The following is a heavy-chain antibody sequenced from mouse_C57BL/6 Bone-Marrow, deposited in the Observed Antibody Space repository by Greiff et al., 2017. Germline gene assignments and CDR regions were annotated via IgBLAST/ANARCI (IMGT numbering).Heavy chain of an antibody. V-gene: IGHV1-76*01. CDR1: GYTFTDYY. CDR2: LYPGSGNT. CDR3: ARSGGPYFDY. J-gene: IGHJ2*01. Sequence: VKLVESGAELVRPGASVKLSCKASGYTFTDYYINWVKQRPGQGLEWIARLYPGSGNTYSNEKFKGKATLTAEKSSSTAYMQLSSLTSEDSAVYFCARSGGPYFDYGGQGTTLTVAS. D-gene: IGHD3-2*02.